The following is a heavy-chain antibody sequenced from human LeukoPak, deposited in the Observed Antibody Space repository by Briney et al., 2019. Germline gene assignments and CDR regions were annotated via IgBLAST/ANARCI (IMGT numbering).Heavy chain of an antibody. CDR2: IYYSGST. V-gene: IGHV4-59*08. Sequence: PSETLSLTCTVSGGSISSYYWSWLRQPPGKGLEWIGYIYYSGSTNYNPSLKSRVTISLDTSKNQFSLRLSSVTAADTAVYYCARLENMGNSYYYMDVWGKGTTVAVSS. J-gene: IGHJ6*03. CDR3: ARLENMGNSYYYMDV. CDR1: GGSISSYY. D-gene: IGHD1-26*01.